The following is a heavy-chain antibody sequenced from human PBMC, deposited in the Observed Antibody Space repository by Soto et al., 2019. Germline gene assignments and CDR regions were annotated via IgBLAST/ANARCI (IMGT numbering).Heavy chain of an antibody. D-gene: IGHD3-10*01. CDR3: ARQGSRSYPYYYYMDV. V-gene: IGHV4-59*01. CDR2: IYYSGST. J-gene: IGHJ6*03. CDR1: GGSISSYY. Sequence: SENLSLTCTVSGGSISSYYWSWIRQPPGKGLEWIGYIYYSGSTNYNPSLKSRVTISVDTSKNQFSLKLSSVTAADTAVYYCARQGSRSYPYYYYMDVWGKGTTVTVSS.